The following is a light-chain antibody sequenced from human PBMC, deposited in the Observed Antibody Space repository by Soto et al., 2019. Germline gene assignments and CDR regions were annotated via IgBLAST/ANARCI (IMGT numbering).Light chain of an antibody. V-gene: IGKV3-20*01. CDR3: QQYVTSAIT. Sequence: EIVLTQSPGTLSLSPGERASLSCRASQSLTSSYLAWYQQKPGQAPRLLISGASSRATGIPDRFSGSGSGTDFTLTISRLEPEDFALYYCQQYVTSAITFGQGTRLEIK. J-gene: IGKJ5*01. CDR1: QSLTSSY. CDR2: GAS.